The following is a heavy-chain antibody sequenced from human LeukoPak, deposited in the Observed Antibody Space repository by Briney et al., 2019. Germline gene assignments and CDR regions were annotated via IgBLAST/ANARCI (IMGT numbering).Heavy chain of an antibody. V-gene: IGHV3-7*01. CDR3: ARDWDDFWSGPDGNWFDP. CDR2: IKQDGSEK. CDR1: GFTFSSYW. Sequence: PGGSLTLSCAASGFTFSSYWMSWVRQAPGKGLEWVANIKQDGSEKYYVDSVKGRFTISRDNAKNSLYLQMNSLRAEDTAVYYCARDWDDFWSGPDGNWFDPWGQGTLVTVSS. J-gene: IGHJ5*02. D-gene: IGHD3-3*01.